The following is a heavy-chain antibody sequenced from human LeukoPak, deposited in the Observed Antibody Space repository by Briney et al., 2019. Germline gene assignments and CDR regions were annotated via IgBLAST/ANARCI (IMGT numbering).Heavy chain of an antibody. Sequence: GGSLRLSCAASGFTFSSYEMNWVRQAPGKGLEWVSYISSSGSTIYYADSVKGRFTISRDNAKNSLYLRMNSLRAEDTAVYYCARAPTVGYFDYWGQGTLVTVSS. CDR2: ISSSGSTI. CDR3: ARAPTVGYFDY. CDR1: GFTFSSYE. V-gene: IGHV3-48*03. J-gene: IGHJ4*02.